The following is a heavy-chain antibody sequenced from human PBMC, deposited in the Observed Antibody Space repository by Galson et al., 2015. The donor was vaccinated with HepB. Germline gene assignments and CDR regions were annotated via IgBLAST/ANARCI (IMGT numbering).Heavy chain of an antibody. D-gene: IGHD3-16*02. CDR3: ARGMVMITFGGVIGAYDAFDI. V-gene: IGHV5-51*03. CDR2: IYPGDSDT. CDR1: GCSFTSYW. Sequence: QSGAEVKKPRESLKISCKGSGCSFTSYWIGWVRQMPGKGLEWMGIIYPGDSDTRYSPSFQGQVTISADKSISTAYLQWSSLKASDTAMYYCARGMVMITFGGVIGAYDAFDIWGQGTMVTVSS. J-gene: IGHJ3*02.